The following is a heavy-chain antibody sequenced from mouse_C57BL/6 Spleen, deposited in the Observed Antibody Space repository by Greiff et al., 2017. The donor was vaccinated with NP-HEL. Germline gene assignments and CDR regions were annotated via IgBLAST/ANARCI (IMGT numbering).Heavy chain of an antibody. J-gene: IGHJ2*01. D-gene: IGHD2-3*01. V-gene: IGHV1-76*01. CDR3: ARSSAIYDGYYIDY. Sequence: QVQLQQSGAELVRPGASVKLSCKASGYTFTDYYINWVKQRPGQGLEWIARIYPGSGNTYYNEKFKGKATLTAEKSSSTAYMQLSSLTSEDSAVYFCARSSAIYDGYYIDYWGQGTTLTVSS. CDR1: GYTFTDYY. CDR2: IYPGSGNT.